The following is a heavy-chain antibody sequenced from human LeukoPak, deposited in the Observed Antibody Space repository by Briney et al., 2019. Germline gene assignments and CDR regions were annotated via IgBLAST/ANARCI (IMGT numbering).Heavy chain of an antibody. D-gene: IGHD3-9*01. J-gene: IGHJ6*02. V-gene: IGHV1-8*01. CDR2: MNPNRGNT. CDR3: ARVISYEGDFMWERGILTGSSPYYYYGMDV. CDR1: VYTFASYD. Sequence: ASVNVSFKASVYTFASYDINWVRQATGQGLEGMGWMNPNRGNTGYAQKFHGRGTMTRNTPRSTAYMELSSLRSEGTAVYYCARVISYEGDFMWERGILTGSSPYYYYGMDVWGQGTTVTVSS.